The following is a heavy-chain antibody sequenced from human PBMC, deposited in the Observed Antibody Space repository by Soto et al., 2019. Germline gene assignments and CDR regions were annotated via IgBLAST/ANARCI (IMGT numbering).Heavy chain of an antibody. CDR2: ISYDGSNK. J-gene: IGHJ6*02. CDR1: GFTFSSYG. Sequence: QVQLVESGGGVVQPGRSLRLSCAASGFTFSSYGMHWVRQAPGKGLEWVAVISYDGSNKYYADSVKGRFTISRDNSKNTLYLQMNSLRAEDTAVYYCAKDGAIAAAFYYYYYGMDVWGQGTTVTVSS. V-gene: IGHV3-30*18. D-gene: IGHD6-13*01. CDR3: AKDGAIAAAFYYYYYGMDV.